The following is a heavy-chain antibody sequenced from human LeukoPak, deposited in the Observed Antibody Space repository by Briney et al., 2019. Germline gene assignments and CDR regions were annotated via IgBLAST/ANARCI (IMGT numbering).Heavy chain of an antibody. CDR3: ARHSPSWGLRNFDY. CDR1: GGSISSSNW. J-gene: IGHJ4*02. D-gene: IGHD1-26*01. Sequence: PETLSLTCAVSGGSISSSNWWSWVRQPPGKGLEWIGEIYHSGSTNYNPSLKSRVTISVDKSKNQFSLKLSSVTAADTAVYYCARHSPSWGLRNFDYWGQGSLVTVSS. V-gene: IGHV4-4*03. CDR2: IYHSGST.